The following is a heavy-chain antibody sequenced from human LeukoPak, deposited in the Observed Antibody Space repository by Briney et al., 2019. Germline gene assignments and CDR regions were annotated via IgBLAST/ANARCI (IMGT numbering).Heavy chain of an antibody. CDR2: IRSKVHGATT. J-gene: IGHJ4*02. V-gene: IGHV3-49*04. CDR3: TRGRSYNGY. D-gene: IGHD5-24*01. CDR1: GFTFGDYE. Sequence: GRSLRLSCKASGFTFGDYEMSWVRQAPGKGLEWVGFIRSKVHGATTEYAASVKGRFTISRDDSKSIAYLQLNSLKTEDTAVYYCTRGRSYNGYWGQGTLVTVSS.